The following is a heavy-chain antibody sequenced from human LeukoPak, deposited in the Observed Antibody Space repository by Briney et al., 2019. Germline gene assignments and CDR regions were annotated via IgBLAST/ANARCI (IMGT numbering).Heavy chain of an antibody. CDR3: ARGVSGVTPP. J-gene: IGHJ5*02. CDR1: GYTFTSYD. CDR2: INTNNGNT. V-gene: IGHV1-18*01. D-gene: IGHD4-23*01. Sequence: ASVTLSCKTSGYTFTSYDISWVRQAPGHGPEWLGWINTNNGNTHYAQSLQDRVTLTTDTSTSTAYMELRSLKSDDTAIYYCARGVSGVTPPWGQGTLVIVPS.